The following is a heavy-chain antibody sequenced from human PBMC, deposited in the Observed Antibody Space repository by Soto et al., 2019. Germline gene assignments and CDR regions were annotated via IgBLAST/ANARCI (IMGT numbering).Heavy chain of an antibody. V-gene: IGHV4-4*07. D-gene: IGHD3-10*01. Sequence: LSLTCTVSGGSISSYYCSWIRQSAGKGLEWIGRIDTSGTTNYNPSLKSRVTMSVDASKNQFSLNLSSVTAADTAVYYCARGPRGYVYYHGMDVWGQGTTVTVSS. J-gene: IGHJ6*02. CDR3: ARGPRGYVYYHGMDV. CDR1: GGSISSYY. CDR2: IDTSGTT.